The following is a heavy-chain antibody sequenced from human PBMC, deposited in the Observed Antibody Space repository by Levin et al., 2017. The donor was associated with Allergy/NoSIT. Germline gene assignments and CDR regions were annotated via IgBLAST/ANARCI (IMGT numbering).Heavy chain of an antibody. CDR1: GYTFTSYD. CDR3: ARGGRLVRDDAFDI. Sequence: ASVKVSCKASGYTFTSYDINWVRQATGQGLEWMGWMNPNSGNTGYAQKFQGRVTMTRNTSISTAYMELSSLRSEDTAVYYCARGGRLVRDDAFDIWGQGTMVTVSS. CDR2: MNPNSGNT. V-gene: IGHV1-8*01. D-gene: IGHD6-19*01. J-gene: IGHJ3*02.